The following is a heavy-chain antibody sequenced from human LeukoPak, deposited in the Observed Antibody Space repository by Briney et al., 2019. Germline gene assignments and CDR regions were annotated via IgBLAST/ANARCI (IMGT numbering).Heavy chain of an antibody. D-gene: IGHD4-23*01. V-gene: IGHV4-59*01. CDR1: GGSSSSYY. CDR3: ARIRDRDYGGNPTLYDAFDM. Sequence: SETLALTCTVSGGSSSSYYWSWIRQPPGKGLEWIGYISKTGSTNSNPSLKSRVSMSVDISKNQFSLRLSSVTAADTAVYYCARIRDRDYGGNPTLYDAFDMWGQGIMVTVSS. J-gene: IGHJ3*02. CDR2: ISKTGST.